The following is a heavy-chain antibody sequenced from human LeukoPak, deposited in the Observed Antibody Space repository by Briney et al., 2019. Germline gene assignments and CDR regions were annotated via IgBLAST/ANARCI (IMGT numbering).Heavy chain of an antibody. CDR1: GGSISSGSYY. V-gene: IGHV4-61*02. D-gene: IGHD3-3*01. CDR3: ARGGYDFWSGYYTDY. CDR2: IYTIGST. J-gene: IGHJ4*02. Sequence: SETLSLTCTVSGGSISSGSYYWSWIRQPAGKGLEWIGRIYTIGSTNYNPSLRRRVTISVESSKNQFSLKLSSVTAADTAVYYCARGGYDFWSGYYTDYWGQGPLVTVSS.